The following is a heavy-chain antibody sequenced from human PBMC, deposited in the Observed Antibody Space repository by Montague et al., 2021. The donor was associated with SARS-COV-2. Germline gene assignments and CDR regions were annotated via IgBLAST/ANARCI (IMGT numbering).Heavy chain of an antibody. D-gene: IGHD2-2*01. CDR1: GDSVSSKSAA. CDR2: TYYRSQWYE. Sequence: SAISGDSVSSKSAAWNWIRQSPSGGLEWLGRTYYRSQWYEDYAVSVKGRITTKPDTSKNQFSLHLESVSPDDTALYYCARGAYHDLYYYYHGMDVWGRGATVSVSS. J-gene: IGHJ6*02. CDR3: ARGAYHDLYYYYHGMDV. V-gene: IGHV6-1*01.